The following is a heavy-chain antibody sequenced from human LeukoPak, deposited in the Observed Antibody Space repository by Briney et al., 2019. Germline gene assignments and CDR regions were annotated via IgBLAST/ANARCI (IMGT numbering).Heavy chain of an antibody. CDR3: ARAPLSGSYLINWFDP. CDR1: GFTFGAYS. CDR2: ISTSSSYI. V-gene: IGHV3-21*01. J-gene: IGHJ5*02. Sequence: GGSLRLSCAASGFTFGAYSMNWVRQAAGKGLEWVSSISTSSSYIYYVDSVKGRFTISRDNARNSLYLQMNSLRAEDTAVYYCARAPLSGSYLINWFDPWGQGTLVTVSS. D-gene: IGHD1-26*01.